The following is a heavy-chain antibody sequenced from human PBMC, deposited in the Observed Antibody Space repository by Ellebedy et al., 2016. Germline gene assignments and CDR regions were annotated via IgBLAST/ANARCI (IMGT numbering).Heavy chain of an antibody. CDR1: GYNFTGFY. CDR3: ARGYSSYYYYGMDV. V-gene: IGHV1-46*01. CDR2: INPSGGST. D-gene: IGHD6-19*01. J-gene: IGHJ6*02. Sequence: ASVKVSCXASGYNFTGFYIHWVRQAPGQGLEWMGIINPSGGSTSYAQKFQGRVTMTRDTSTSTVYMELSSLRSEDTAVYYCARGYSSYYYYGMDVWGQGTTFTVSS.